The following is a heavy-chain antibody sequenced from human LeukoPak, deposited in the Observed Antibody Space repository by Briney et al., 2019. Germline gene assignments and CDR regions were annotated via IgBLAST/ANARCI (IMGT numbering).Heavy chain of an antibody. V-gene: IGHV1-8*01. Sequence: ASVKVSCKASGYTFTSYDINWVRQATGQGLEWMGWMNPNSGNTGYAQKFQGRVTMTRNTSISTAYMELSSLRSEDTAVYYCALHPAGDYDILTGYYLKDYYYGMDVWGQGTTVTVSS. CDR1: GYTFTSYD. J-gene: IGHJ6*02. D-gene: IGHD3-9*01. CDR2: MNPNSGNT. CDR3: ALHPAGDYDILTGYYLKDYYYGMDV.